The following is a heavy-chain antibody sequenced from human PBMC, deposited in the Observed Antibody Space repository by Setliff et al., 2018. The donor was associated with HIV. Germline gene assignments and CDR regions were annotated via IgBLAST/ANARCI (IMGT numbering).Heavy chain of an antibody. J-gene: IGHJ4*02. CDR3: ARDREYYYDNSGSPSFDY. CDR2: IILILGIA. CDR1: GYTFRSYA. V-gene: IGHV1-69*10. Sequence: SVKVSCKASGYTFRSYAINWVRQAPGQGLEWMGGIILILGIANYAQKFQGRVTITADKSTSTAYMELSSLRSEDTAVYYCARDREYYYDNSGSPSFDYWGQGTLVTVSS. D-gene: IGHD3-22*01.